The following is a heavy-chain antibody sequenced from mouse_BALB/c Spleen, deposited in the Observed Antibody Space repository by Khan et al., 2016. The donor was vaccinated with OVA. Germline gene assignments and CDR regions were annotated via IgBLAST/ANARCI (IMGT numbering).Heavy chain of an antibody. D-gene: IGHD2-14*01. V-gene: IGHV1-26*01. CDR3: ARGYEFFAH. Sequence: VRLQQSGPDLVKPGASVKISCKASGYSFTVYYMIWVKQSHGKSPEWIGRVNPNNGDTNYNQKFKDKAKLTVDKSSTTAYMELRSLTSEDSAVFYGARGYEFFAHWGQGTLVTVSA. CDR1: GYSFTVYY. J-gene: IGHJ3*01. CDR2: VNPNNGDT.